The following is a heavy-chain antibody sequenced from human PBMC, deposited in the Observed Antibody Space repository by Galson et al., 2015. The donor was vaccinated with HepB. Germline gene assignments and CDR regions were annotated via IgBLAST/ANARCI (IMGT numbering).Heavy chain of an antibody. CDR3: ARDPRLGVIVLPTDNGAFHL. J-gene: IGHJ3*01. V-gene: IGHV3-33*01. CDR2: IWYDGGKE. D-gene: IGHD2-2*01. Sequence: SLRLSCAASGFTFSSYGLHWVRQAPGKGLEWVAVIWYDGGKEYYADSVKGRFTISRDNSKDTLYLQMDSLRAEDTAMYYCARDPRLGVIVLPTDNGAFHLWGQGTMVIVSS. CDR1: GFTFSSYG.